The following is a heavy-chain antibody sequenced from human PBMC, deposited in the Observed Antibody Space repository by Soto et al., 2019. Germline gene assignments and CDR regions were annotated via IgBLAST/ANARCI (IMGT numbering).Heavy chain of an antibody. CDR1: GFTFSSYA. CDR2: ISYDGSNK. J-gene: IGHJ5*02. V-gene: IGHV3-30-3*01. CDR3: AKDFFDLDP. Sequence: GSLRLSCAASGFTFSSYAMHWVRQAPGKGLEWVAVISYDGSNKYYADSVKGRFTISRDNSKNTLYLQMNSLGAEDTAVYYCAKDFFDLDPWGQGTLVTVYS.